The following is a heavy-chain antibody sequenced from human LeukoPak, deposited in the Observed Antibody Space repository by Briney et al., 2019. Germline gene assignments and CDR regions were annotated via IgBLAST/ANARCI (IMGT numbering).Heavy chain of an antibody. J-gene: IGHJ4*02. CDR1: GGSFSGYY. D-gene: IGHD5-18*01. V-gene: IGHV4-34*01. CDR2: INHSGST. CDR3: ARGYSLDY. Sequence: SETLSLTCAVYGGSFSGYYWSWIRQPPGKGLEWIGEINHSGSTNYNPSLKSRVTISVDTSKNQFSLKLSSVTAADTAVYYCARGYSLDYWGQGTLVTVSS.